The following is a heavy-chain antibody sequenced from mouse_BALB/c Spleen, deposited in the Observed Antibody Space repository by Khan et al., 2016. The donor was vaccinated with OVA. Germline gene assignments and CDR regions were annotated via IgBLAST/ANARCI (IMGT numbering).Heavy chain of an antibody. D-gene: IGHD1-1*01. CDR2: ISGDSNTI. Sequence: EVELVESGGGLVQPGGSRKLSCAASGFTFNSYGMHWVRQAPEKGLEWVAYISGDSNTIYYADTVKGRFTISRDNPKNTLFLQMTSLMSEDTAMYYCATSYFYAYYFDYWGPGTTLTVS. J-gene: IGHJ2*01. CDR3: ATSYFYAYYFDY. V-gene: IGHV5-17*02. CDR1: GFTFNSYG.